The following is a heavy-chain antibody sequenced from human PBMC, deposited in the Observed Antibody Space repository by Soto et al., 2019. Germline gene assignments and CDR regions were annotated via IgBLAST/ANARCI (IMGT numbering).Heavy chain of an antibody. CDR1: GYIFTSYV. CDR3: ARSPPPIDY. J-gene: IGHJ4*02. Sequence: ASVKVSWKASGYIFTSYVMEWVRQAPGQRLEWMGWINAGNGNTKYSQKFQGRVTITRDTSANTAYMELSSLRSEDTAVYYCARSPPPIDYWGQGTLVTVSS. V-gene: IGHV1-3*01. CDR2: INAGNGNT.